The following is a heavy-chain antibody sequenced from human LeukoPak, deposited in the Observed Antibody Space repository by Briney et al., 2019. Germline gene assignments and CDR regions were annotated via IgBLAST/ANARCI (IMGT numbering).Heavy chain of an antibody. CDR1: GFTFSSYS. Sequence: PGGSLRLSCAASGFTFSSYSMNWVRQAPGKGLEWVSSISSSSSYIYYADSVKGRFTISRDNAKNSLYPQMNSLRAEDTAVYYCARDGSGSADFDYWGQGTLVTVSS. CDR3: ARDGSGSADFDY. J-gene: IGHJ4*02. CDR2: ISSSSSYI. V-gene: IGHV3-21*01. D-gene: IGHD6-19*01.